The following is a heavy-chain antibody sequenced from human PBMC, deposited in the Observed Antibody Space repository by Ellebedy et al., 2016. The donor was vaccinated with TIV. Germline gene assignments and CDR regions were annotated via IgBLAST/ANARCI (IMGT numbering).Heavy chain of an antibody. V-gene: IGHV3-33*01. CDR2: IWHDGSHS. D-gene: IGHD1-26*01. Sequence: GESLKISCAASGFTLSIYGMHWVRQAPGKGLEWVGIIWHDGSHSYYADSVKGRFTISRDNSKNTVDLQMNSLRADDTAVYYCASELVGTTDFDYWGQGTLVTVSS. CDR3: ASELVGTTDFDY. CDR1: GFTLSIYG. J-gene: IGHJ4*02.